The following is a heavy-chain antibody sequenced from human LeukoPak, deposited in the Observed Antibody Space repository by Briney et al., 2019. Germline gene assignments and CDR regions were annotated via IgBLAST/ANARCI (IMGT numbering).Heavy chain of an antibody. CDR3: TNSNGELWGYFYMDV. J-gene: IGHJ6*03. CDR2: ISSSSSYI. Sequence: MSGGSLRLSCAASGFTFSSYSMNWVRQAPGKGLEWVSSISSSSSYIYYADSVKGRFTISRDNARNSLYLQMDSLKTEDTAMYYCTNSNGELWGYFYMDVWGKGTTVTVSS. V-gene: IGHV3-21*04. D-gene: IGHD2-21*01. CDR1: GFTFSSYS.